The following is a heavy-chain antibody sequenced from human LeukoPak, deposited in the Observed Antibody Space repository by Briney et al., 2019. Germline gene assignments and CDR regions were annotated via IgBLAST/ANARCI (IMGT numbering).Heavy chain of an antibody. J-gene: IGHJ1*01. Sequence: GGSLRLSCAASGFTFSSFPMYWVRQAPGKGLEYVSVINSNGGSTFYANSVRGRFTISRDNSKNTLYLQMGSLRGDDTAVYYCATYSSLNRREFQYWGQGTLLTVSS. CDR2: INSNGGST. CDR3: ATYSSLNRREFQY. V-gene: IGHV3-64*01. D-gene: IGHD3-22*01. CDR1: GFTFSSFP.